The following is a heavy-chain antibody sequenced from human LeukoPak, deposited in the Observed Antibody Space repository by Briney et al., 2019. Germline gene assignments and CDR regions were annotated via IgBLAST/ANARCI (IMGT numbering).Heavy chain of an antibody. D-gene: IGHD3-22*01. CDR3: ARDYDSSGYMGNLGY. CDR1: GGTFSSYA. J-gene: IGHJ4*02. CDR2: IIPIFGTA. V-gene: IGHV1-69*05. Sequence: SVKVSCKASGGTFSSYAISWVRQAPGQGLEWMGGIIPIFGTANYAQKFQGRVTITTDESTSTAYMELSSLRSEDTAVYYCARDYDSSGYMGNLGYWGQGTLVTVSS.